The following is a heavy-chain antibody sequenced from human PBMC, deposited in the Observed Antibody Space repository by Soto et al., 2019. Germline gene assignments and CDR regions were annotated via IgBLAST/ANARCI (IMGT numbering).Heavy chain of an antibody. D-gene: IGHD3-10*01. CDR1: GFTFSSYA. J-gene: IGHJ6*03. CDR2: ISSSGIST. CDR3: ARDFKESQYYYYCMDV. V-gene: IGHV3-21*06. Sequence: GGSLRLSCAASGFTFSSYAMSWVRQAPGKGLDWVSAISSSGISTYYADSVKGRFTISRDNAKNSVYLQMNSLRAEDTAVYYCARDFKESQYYYYCMDVWGKGTTVTVSS.